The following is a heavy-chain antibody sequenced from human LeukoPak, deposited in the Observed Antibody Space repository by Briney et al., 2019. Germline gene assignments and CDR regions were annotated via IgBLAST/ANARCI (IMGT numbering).Heavy chain of an antibody. J-gene: IGHJ5*02. CDR2: INPSGGST. Sequence: GASVKVSCKASGYTFTSYYMHWVRQGPGQGLEWMGIINPSGGSTSYAQKFQGRVTMTRDTSTSTVYMELSSLRSEDTAVYYCARNNRYCSGGSCYFRWFDPWGQGTLVTVSS. D-gene: IGHD2-15*01. CDR3: ARNNRYCSGGSCYFRWFDP. V-gene: IGHV1-46*01. CDR1: GYTFTSYY.